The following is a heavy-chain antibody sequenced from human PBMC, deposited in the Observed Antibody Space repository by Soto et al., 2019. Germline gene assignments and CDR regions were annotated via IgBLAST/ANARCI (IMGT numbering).Heavy chain of an antibody. J-gene: IGHJ4*02. CDR1: GGSISSYY. D-gene: IGHD5-18*01. V-gene: IGHV4-59*01. CDR3: ARTLYSYGPRFDY. CDR2: IYYSGST. Sequence: QVQLQESGPGLVKPSETLSLTCTVSGGSISSYYWSWIRQPPGKGLEWIGYIYYSGSTNYNPSLKCRVTISVDTSKNQFSLKLSSVTAADPAVYYCARTLYSYGPRFDYWGQGTLVPVSS.